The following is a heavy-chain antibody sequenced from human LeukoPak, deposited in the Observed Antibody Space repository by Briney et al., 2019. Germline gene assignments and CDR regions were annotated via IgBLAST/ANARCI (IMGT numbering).Heavy chain of an antibody. CDR2: ISGSGGST. J-gene: IGHJ4*02. V-gene: IGHV3-23*01. CDR3: AKVPGNYCSSTSCYLDY. D-gene: IGHD2-2*01. CDR1: GFTFSSYA. Sequence: GGSLRLSCAASGFTFSSYAVSWVRQAPGKGLEWVSAISGSGGSTYYADSVKGRFTISRDSSKDTLYLQMNSLRAEDTAVYYCAKVPGNYCSSTSCYLDYWGQGTLVTVSS.